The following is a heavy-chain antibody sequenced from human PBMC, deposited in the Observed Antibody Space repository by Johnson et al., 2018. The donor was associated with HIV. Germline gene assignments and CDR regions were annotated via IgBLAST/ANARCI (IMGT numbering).Heavy chain of an antibody. D-gene: IGHD5-24*01. Sequence: VQLVESGGGVVRPGGSLRLSCAASGFTVSRNYMSWVRQAPGKGLEWVSVIYSGGSTYYADSVKGRFTISRDNSKNTLYLQMNSLRAEDTAVYYCARAEGDGYNRRSRSAFDIWGQGTMVTVSS. V-gene: IGHV3-66*01. CDR3: ARAEGDGYNRRSRSAFDI. CDR2: IYSGGST. J-gene: IGHJ3*02. CDR1: GFTVSRNY.